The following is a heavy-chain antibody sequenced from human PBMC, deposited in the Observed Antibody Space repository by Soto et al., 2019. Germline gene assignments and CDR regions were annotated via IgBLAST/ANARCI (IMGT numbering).Heavy chain of an antibody. V-gene: IGHV1-18*01. CDR3: ARAGDDCSLGICYYYGMDV. D-gene: IGHD2-21*02. CDR1: GYTFTSYG. Sequence: ASAKVSCKASGYTFTSYGISWVRQAPGQGLEWMGWISAYNGNTNYAQKLQGRVTMTTDTSTSTAYMELRSLRSDDTAVYYCARAGDDCSLGICYYYGMDVWGQGTTVTVSS. CDR2: ISAYNGNT. J-gene: IGHJ6*02.